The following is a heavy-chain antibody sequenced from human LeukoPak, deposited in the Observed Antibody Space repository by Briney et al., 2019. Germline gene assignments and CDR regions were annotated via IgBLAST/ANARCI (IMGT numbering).Heavy chain of an antibody. CDR1: GFTFSSYA. D-gene: IGHD1-26*01. V-gene: IGHV3-23*01. J-gene: IGHJ6*02. CDR2: ISGSGGST. CDR3: AKGEATEIYYYYYGMDV. Sequence: GASLRLSCAASGFTFSSYAMSWVRQAPGKGLEWVSAISGSGGSTYYADSVKGRFTIPRDNSKNTLYLQMNSLRAEDTAVYYCAKGEATEIYYYYYGMDVWGQGTTVTVSS.